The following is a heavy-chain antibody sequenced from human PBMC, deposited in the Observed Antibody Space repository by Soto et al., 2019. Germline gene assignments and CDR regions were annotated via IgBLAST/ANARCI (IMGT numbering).Heavy chain of an antibody. CDR1: GFTFSNYW. Sequence: EVQLVESGGGLVQPGGSLRLSCAASGFTFSNYWMHWVRQAPGKGLVWVSRIKSDGSSISYADSVKGRFTISRDNARNILYLQMNGLRAEDTAVDYCARGGFSGSGSYIQGDYWGEGTLVTVSS. J-gene: IGHJ4*02. D-gene: IGHD3-10*01. CDR2: IKSDGSSI. CDR3: ARGGFSGSGSYIQGDY. V-gene: IGHV3-74*01.